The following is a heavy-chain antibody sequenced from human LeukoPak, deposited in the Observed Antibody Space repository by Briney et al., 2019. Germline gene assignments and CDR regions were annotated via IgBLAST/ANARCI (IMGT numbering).Heavy chain of an antibody. Sequence: RGGSVRLSCAAFGLTLIMYGMHGVRAGPGKGVEWVTVISHVGRQIHHVHSGTGQLTITRDNSKNTLYLQMKSLRAEDTAVYYSARGQVDSGDYYSPIYYYYSMDVWGQGATVTVS. CDR1: GLTLIMYG. D-gene: IGHD1-26*01. CDR2: ISHVGRQI. V-gene: IGHV3-30*03. CDR3: ARGQVDSGDYYSPIYYYYSMDV. J-gene: IGHJ6*02.